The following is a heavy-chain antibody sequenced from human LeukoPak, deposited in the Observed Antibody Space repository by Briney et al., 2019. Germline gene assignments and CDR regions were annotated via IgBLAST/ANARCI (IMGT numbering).Heavy chain of an antibody. J-gene: IGHJ4*02. CDR2: ISYDGSNK. CDR1: GFTFRGYS. D-gene: IGHD5-24*01. V-gene: IGHV3-30-3*01. Sequence: PGGSLRLSCAASGFTFRGYSMHWVRQAPGKGLEWVAVISYDGSNKYYADSVKGRFTISRDNSKNTLYLEMNSLSTDDTAVYYCAREAERWLQFTFDYWVQGALVTVSS. CDR3: AREAERWLQFTFDY.